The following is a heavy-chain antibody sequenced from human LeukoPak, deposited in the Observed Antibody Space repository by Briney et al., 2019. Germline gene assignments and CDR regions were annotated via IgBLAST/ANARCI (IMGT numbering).Heavy chain of an antibody. CDR2: ISSSSSYT. V-gene: IGHV3-21*05. J-gene: IGHJ4*02. Sequence: AGGSLRLSCAASGFTFSSYAMHWVRQAPGKGLEWVSYISSSSSYTNYADSVKGRFTISRDNAKNSLYLQMNSLRAEDTAVYYCARGEYYFDYWGQGTLVTVSS. CDR3: ARGEYYFDY. CDR1: GFTFSSYA.